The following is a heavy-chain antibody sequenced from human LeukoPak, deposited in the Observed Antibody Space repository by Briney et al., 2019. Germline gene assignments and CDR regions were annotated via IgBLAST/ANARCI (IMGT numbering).Heavy chain of an antibody. Sequence: PSETLSLTCTVSGGSISSSSYYWGWIRQPPGKGGEWIGSIYYSGSTYYNPSLKSRVTISVHTSKNQFSLKLSSVTAADTAVYYCARSYYDFWSGYDVWGQGTLVTVSS. D-gene: IGHD3-3*01. CDR2: IYYSGST. V-gene: IGHV4-39*01. CDR1: GGSISSSSYY. J-gene: IGHJ4*02. CDR3: ARSYYDFWSGYDV.